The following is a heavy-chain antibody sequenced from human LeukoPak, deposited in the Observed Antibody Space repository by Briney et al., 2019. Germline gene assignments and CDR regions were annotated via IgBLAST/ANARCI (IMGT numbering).Heavy chain of an antibody. J-gene: IGHJ5*02. CDR3: ARANHKYFDWLNRQNWFDP. D-gene: IGHD3-9*01. V-gene: IGHV3-11*01. CDR2: ISSSGSTI. Sequence: GGSLRLSCAASGFTFSDYYMSWIRQAPGKGLEWVSYISSSGSTIYYADSVKGRFTISRDNAKNSLYLQMNSLRADDTAVYYCARANHKYFDWLNRQNWFDPWGQGTLVTVSS. CDR1: GFTFSDYY.